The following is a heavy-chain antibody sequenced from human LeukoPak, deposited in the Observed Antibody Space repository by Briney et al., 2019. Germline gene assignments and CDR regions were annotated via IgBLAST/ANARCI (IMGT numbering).Heavy chain of an antibody. J-gene: IGHJ4*02. CDR3: ATAAVARGFDS. V-gene: IGHV3-23*01. D-gene: IGHD6-25*01. CDR1: GFPFSRYA. Sequence: HPGGSLRLSCAASGFPFSRYAMSWVRQPPGKGLEWVSVISGNAGSTYYADSVKGRFTISRDNSKNTLFLQVNSLRVEDTAVYYCATAAVARGFDSWGQGTLVTVSS. CDR2: ISGNAGST.